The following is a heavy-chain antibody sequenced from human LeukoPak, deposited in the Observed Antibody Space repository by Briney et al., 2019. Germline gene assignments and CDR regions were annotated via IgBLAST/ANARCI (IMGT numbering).Heavy chain of an antibody. CDR1: GGCISSGDFP. CDR2: MFHTGQP. V-gene: IGHV4-30-2*01. J-gene: IGHJ4*02. Sequence: SQTLSLTCALSGGCISSGDFPWSWIPQPPGKGLEGIEYMFHTGQPSYNPSFKSRVTISVDMSKNPLSLRLTSVTAADTAVYYCARGFYGAGSHFDYWGQGTLVTVSS. CDR3: ARGFYGAGSHFDY. D-gene: IGHD3-10*01.